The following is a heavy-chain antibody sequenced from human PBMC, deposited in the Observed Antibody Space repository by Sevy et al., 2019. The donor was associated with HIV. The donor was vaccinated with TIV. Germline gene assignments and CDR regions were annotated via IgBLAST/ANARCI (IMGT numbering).Heavy chain of an antibody. CDR3: ARRPDLGVXIPTGVXDX. Sequence: GGSLRLSCVASGXXFDSYAMSWVRQAPGKGLQWVSVVSGSGGSTYYAESVKGRFTISRDNSKNTMYLQMNSLRAEDTAVYYCARRPDLGVXIPTGVXDXXXXGTTVTXSS. V-gene: IGHV3-23*01. D-gene: IGHD3-3*01. CDR1: GXXFDSYA. J-gene: IGHJ6*01. CDR2: VSGSGGST.